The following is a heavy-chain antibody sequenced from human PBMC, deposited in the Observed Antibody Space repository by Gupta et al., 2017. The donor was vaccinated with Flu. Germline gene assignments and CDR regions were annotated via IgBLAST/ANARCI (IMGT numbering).Heavy chain of an antibody. D-gene: IGHD6-19*01. CDR3: ARVESSGWRQGGMEYYFDY. Sequence: QVQLQESGPGLVKPSQTLSLTCTFSGGSISSGGYYWSWIRQHPGKGLEWIGYIYYSGSTYYNPSLKSRVTISVDTSKNQFSLKLSSVTAADTAVYYCARVESSGWRQGGMEYYFDYWGQGTLVTVSS. J-gene: IGHJ4*02. V-gene: IGHV4-31*03. CDR1: GGSISSGGYY. CDR2: IYYSGST.